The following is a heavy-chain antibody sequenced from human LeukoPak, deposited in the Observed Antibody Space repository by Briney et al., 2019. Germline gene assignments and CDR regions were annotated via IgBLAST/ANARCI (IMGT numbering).Heavy chain of an antibody. Sequence: PSETLSLTCTVSGGSISSGSSYWSWIRQPAGKGLEWIGRIYSSGYTNYNPSLKSRVTISVDTSKNQFSLKLNSVTAADTAVYFCARDRGSYSGYATGDYFDYWGQGTLVTVSS. V-gene: IGHV4-61*02. CDR2: IYSSGYT. J-gene: IGHJ4*02. CDR3: ARDRGSYSGYATGDYFDY. D-gene: IGHD3-22*01. CDR1: GGSISSGSSY.